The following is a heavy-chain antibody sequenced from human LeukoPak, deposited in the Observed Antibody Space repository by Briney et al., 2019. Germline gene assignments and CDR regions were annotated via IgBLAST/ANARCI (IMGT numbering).Heavy chain of an antibody. CDR3: AREVSRWPYYFDY. J-gene: IGHJ4*02. V-gene: IGHV4-30-4*01. CDR2: IYYSGST. CDR1: GGSISSGDYY. Sequence: PSETLSLTCTVSGGSISSGDYYWSWIRQPPGKGLEWIGYIYYSGSTYYNPSLKSRVTISVDTSKNQFSLKLSSVTAADTAVYYCAREVSRWPYYFDYWGQGTLVTVSS. D-gene: IGHD4-23*01.